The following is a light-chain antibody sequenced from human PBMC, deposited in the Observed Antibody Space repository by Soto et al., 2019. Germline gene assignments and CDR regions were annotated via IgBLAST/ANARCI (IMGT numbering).Light chain of an antibody. V-gene: IGLV1-47*01. Sequence: QSVLTQPPSASGTPGQRVTISCSGSSSNIGSNYVYWYQQLPGTAPKLLIYRNNQRPSGVPDRLSGFRSGTSASLAISGLRSEDEADYYCAAWDDSLSGVVFGGGTKVTVL. CDR1: SSNIGSNY. CDR3: AAWDDSLSGVV. CDR2: RNN. J-gene: IGLJ2*01.